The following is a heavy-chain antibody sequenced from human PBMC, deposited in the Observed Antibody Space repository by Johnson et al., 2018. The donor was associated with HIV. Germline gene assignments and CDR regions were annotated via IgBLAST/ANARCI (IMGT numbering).Heavy chain of an antibody. V-gene: IGHV3-13*01. CDR1: GFTFSTYD. CDR3: ARGSHDYVWGSYPGDAFDI. J-gene: IGHJ3*02. D-gene: IGHD3-16*02. Sequence: VQLVESGGGVVQPGRSLRLSCAASGFTFSTYDMHWVRQTTGKGLEWVSAIGTAGDTYYPGSVKGRFTISRENAENSLYLQMNSLRAGDTAVYYCARGSHDYVWGSYPGDAFDIWGQGTMVTVSS. CDR2: IGTAGDT.